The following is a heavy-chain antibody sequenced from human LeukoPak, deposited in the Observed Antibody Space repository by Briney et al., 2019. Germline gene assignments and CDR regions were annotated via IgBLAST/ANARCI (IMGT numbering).Heavy chain of an antibody. V-gene: IGHV4-39*01. Sequence: SETLSLTCTVSGDSMGSSNYYWGWIRQPPGKGLEWIANIYYSGSTYYNPSLKSRVTISVDTSKNQFSLKLSSVTAADMAVYFCARHTRVVAGRAFDYWGQGTLVTVSS. CDR2: IYYSGST. D-gene: IGHD6-19*01. J-gene: IGHJ4*02. CDR3: ARHTRVVAGRAFDY. CDR1: GDSMGSSNYY.